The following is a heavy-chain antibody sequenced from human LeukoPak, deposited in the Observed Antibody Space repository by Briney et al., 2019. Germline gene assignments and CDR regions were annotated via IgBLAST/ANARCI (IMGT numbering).Heavy chain of an antibody. V-gene: IGHV4-59*01. J-gene: IGHJ4*02. Sequence: PSETLSLTCTVSGGFISSFYWSWIRQPPGKGLEWIGYIYYSGSTNYNPSLKSRVTISVDTSRNQFSLKLSSVTAADTAVYYCARTYSSGLYFDYWGQGTLVTVSS. CDR3: ARTYSSGLYFDY. CDR1: GGFISSFY. CDR2: IYYSGST. D-gene: IGHD6-19*01.